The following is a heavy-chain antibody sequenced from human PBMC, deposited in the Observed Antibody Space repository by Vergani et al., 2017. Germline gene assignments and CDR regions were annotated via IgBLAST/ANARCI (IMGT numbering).Heavy chain of an antibody. J-gene: IGHJ6*02. CDR2: IKQDGSEK. V-gene: IGHV3-7*01. CDR1: GFTFSSYW. D-gene: IGHD6-13*01. CDR3: ARDYLGGSSSWYHLGYYYGMDV. Sequence: EVQLVESGGGLVQPGGSLRLSCAASGFTFSSYWMSWVRQAPGKGLEWVANIKQDGSEKYYVDSVKGRFTISRDNAKNSLYLQMNSLRAEDTAVYYCARDYLGGSSSWYHLGYYYGMDVWGQGTTVTVSS.